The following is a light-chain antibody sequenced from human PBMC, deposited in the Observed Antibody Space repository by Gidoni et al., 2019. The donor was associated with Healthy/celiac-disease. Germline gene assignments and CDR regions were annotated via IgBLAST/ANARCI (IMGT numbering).Light chain of an antibody. V-gene: IGKV3-20*01. Sequence: EIVLTQSPGTLSLSPGERATPSCRASQSVRSGYLAWYQQKPGQAPRLLIYGASSRATGIPDRFSGSGSGTDFTLTISRLEPEDFAVYYCQQYGSSSITFGQGTRLEIK. CDR3: QQYGSSSIT. J-gene: IGKJ5*01. CDR2: GAS. CDR1: QSVRSGY.